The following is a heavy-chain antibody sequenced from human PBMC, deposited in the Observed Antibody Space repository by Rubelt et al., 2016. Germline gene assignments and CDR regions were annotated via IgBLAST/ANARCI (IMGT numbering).Heavy chain of an antibody. V-gene: IGHV4-59*01. CDR2: IFSRGRT. J-gene: IGHJ3*02. Sequence: QVQLQESGPGLVTPSETLSLTCTVSGGSISSYYWSWIRQPPGKGLEWIGYIFSRGRTNYNPSPKSRLPITVDTAGNHFSLKLNSVSAADTAIYYCARGSCLTGYDAFDIWGQGTMVTVSS. CDR1: GGSISSYY. CDR3: ARGSCLTGYDAFDI. D-gene: IGHD3-9*01.